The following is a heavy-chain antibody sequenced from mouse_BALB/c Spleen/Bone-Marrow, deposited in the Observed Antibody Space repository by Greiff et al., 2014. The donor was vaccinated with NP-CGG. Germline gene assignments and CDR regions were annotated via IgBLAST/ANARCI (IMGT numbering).Heavy chain of an antibody. CDR1: GDSITRGY. CDR3: ARSSSTGTPFAY. Sequence: EVQLQQSGPSLVKPSQTLSLTCSVTGDSITRGYWNWIRKFPGNRLEFMGYISYRGSTYYNPSLKSRISITRDTSKNLYSLQLNSVTTEDTATYYCARSSSTGTPFAYWGQGTTLTVSS. CDR2: ISYRGST. J-gene: IGHJ2*01. D-gene: IGHD4-1*02. V-gene: IGHV3-8*02.